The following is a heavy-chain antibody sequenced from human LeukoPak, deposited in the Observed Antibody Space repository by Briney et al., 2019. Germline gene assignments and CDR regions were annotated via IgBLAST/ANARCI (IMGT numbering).Heavy chain of an antibody. D-gene: IGHD1-26*01. CDR3: ARGEWELGAFDI. CDR2: ISGSGGST. CDR1: GFTFSSYA. Sequence: QSGGSLRLSCAASGFTFSSYAMSWVRQAPGKGLEWVSAISGSGGSTYYADSVKGRFTISRDNSKNTLYLQMNSLRAEDTAVYYCARGEWELGAFDIWGQGTMVTVSS. J-gene: IGHJ3*02. V-gene: IGHV3-23*01.